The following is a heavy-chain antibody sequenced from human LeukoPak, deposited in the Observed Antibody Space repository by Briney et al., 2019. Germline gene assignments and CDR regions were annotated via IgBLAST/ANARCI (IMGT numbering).Heavy chain of an antibody. J-gene: IGHJ3*02. V-gene: IGHV3-23*01. CDR2: ISGSGGST. D-gene: IGHD6-19*01. CDR1: GFTFSSYA. CDR3: ARVSIEYSSGWYWDDAFDI. Sequence: GGSLRLSCAASGFTFSSYAMSWVRQAPGKGLEWVSAISGSGGSTYYADSVKGRFTISRDNAKNTLYLQMNSLRAEDTAVYYCARVSIEYSSGWYWDDAFDIWGQGTMVTVSS.